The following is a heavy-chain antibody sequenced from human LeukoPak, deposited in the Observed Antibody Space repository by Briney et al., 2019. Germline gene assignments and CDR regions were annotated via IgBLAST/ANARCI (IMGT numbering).Heavy chain of an antibody. CDR3: ARGGTVLGGDD. D-gene: IGHD2-21*01. V-gene: IGHV1-2*02. CDR2: INAKSGGT. Sequence: ASVTVSCKASGYTFTGYYMHWVRQAPGQGLEWMGWINAKSGGTNYAQKFQGRVTMTRDTSISTAYMDLSRLRSDDTAVYYCARGGTVLGGDDWGQGTLVTVSS. J-gene: IGHJ4*02. CDR1: GYTFTGYY.